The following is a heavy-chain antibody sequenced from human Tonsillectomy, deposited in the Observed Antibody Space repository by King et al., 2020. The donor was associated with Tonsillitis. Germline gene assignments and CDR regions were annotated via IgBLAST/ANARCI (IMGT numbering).Heavy chain of an antibody. CDR3: ARVIGYPIFDC. CDR2: TNPISGGT. D-gene: IGHD2-8*01. CDR1: GYTFTGYY. V-gene: IGHV1-2*02. J-gene: IGHJ4*02. Sequence: VQLVESGAEVKKPGASVKVSCKASGYTFTGYYIHWVRQAPGQGLEWMGWTNPISGGTNYAQTFQGRVTMTRATSISTAYMDVSRLRSDDTAVYYCARVIGYPIFDCWGQGALVTVSS.